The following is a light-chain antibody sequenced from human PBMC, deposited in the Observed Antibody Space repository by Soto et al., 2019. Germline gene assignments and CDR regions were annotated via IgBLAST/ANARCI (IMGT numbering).Light chain of an antibody. Sequence: QAVVTQAPSFSVSPGGTVTLTCGLSSGSVSTSYYPSWYQQTPGQAPRTLIYSTNARSSGVPDRFSGSILGNKAALTITGAKADDESDYYCVLYMGSGISVFGTGTKLTVL. CDR3: VLYMGSGISV. J-gene: IGLJ1*01. CDR2: STN. CDR1: SGSVSTSYY. V-gene: IGLV8-61*01.